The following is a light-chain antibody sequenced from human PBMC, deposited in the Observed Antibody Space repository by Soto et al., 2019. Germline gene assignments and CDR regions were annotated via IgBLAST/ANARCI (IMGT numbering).Light chain of an antibody. CDR1: SNDIGGYNF. CDR3: NSYSGGNTLYV. Sequence: QSALTQPASVAGSPGQSITIPCNGTSNDIGGYNFVSWFQQHPGKAPKLLICDVTRRPSGVSDRFSGSKSGNTASLTISGLQAEDDSDYYCNSYSGGNTLYVFVSGSKVNVL. CDR2: DVT. V-gene: IGLV2-14*01. J-gene: IGLJ1*01.